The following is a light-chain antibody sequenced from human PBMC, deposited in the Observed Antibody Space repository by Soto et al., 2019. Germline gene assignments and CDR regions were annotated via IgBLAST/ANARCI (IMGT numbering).Light chain of an antibody. V-gene: IGLV2-14*01. CDR2: EVT. CDR1: SSDVGGYNY. J-gene: IGLJ2*01. CDR3: SSYTSDFTLI. Sequence: QSVLTQPASVSGSPGQSITISCTGTSSDVGGYNYVSWYQQHPGKAPKLMIYEVTNRPSGVSNRFSGSKSGNTASLTISGLQPEDEADYFCSSYTSDFTLIFGGGTKLTVL.